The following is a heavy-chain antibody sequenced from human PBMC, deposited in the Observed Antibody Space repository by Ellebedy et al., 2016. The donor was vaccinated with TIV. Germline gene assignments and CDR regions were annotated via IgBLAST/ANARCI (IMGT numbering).Heavy chain of an antibody. CDR3: ARLRGNWFDP. CDR1: SGSFSGYY. V-gene: IGHV4-34*01. D-gene: IGHD3-10*01. J-gene: IGHJ5*02. CDR2: INHSGTT. Sequence: GSLRLXXAVYSGSFSGYYWSWIRQPPGKGLEWIGEINHSGTTNYSPSLKSRATMSLDTSKNQFSLTLTSVTAADTAMYFCARLRGNWFDPWGQGTLVTVSS.